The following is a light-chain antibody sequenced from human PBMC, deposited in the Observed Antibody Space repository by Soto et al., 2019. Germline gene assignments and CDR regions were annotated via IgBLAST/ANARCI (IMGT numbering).Light chain of an antibody. CDR2: VAS. CDR1: QDISNY. CDR3: QHYNSYSPT. J-gene: IGKJ1*01. Sequence: DIKMKQSPSSLSASVGDRVTITCRASQDISNYLAWFQQQPGKAPRSLIYVASTLQSGVPSRFSGSGSGTDFTLTISSLQPDDFATYYCQHYNSYSPTFGQGTMADIK. V-gene: IGKV1-16*01.